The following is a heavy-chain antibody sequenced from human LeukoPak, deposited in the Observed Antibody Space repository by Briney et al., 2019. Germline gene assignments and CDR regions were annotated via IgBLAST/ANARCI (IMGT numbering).Heavy chain of an antibody. CDR2: ISGSGGST. CDR3: ARDPPNWGFGY. V-gene: IGHV3-23*01. Sequence: PGGSLRLSCAASGFTFSSYAMSWVRQAPGKGLEWVSAISGSGGSTYYADSVKGRFTISRDNAKKSLYLRMNSLRVEDTAVYYCARDPPNWGFGYWGQGTLVTVSS. J-gene: IGHJ4*02. D-gene: IGHD7-27*01. CDR1: GFTFSSYA.